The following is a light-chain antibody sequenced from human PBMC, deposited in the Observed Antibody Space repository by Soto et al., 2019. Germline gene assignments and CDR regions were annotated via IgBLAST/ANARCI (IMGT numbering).Light chain of an antibody. J-gene: IGKJ1*01. V-gene: IGKV1-27*01. CDR2: AAS. CDR1: QGISTY. CDR3: QKYDSAPWT. Sequence: DIPMTQSPSSLSASVRDRVTITCRASQGISTYLAWYQQKPAKVPKLLIYAASTLQSGVPSRFRGSGSGTDFTVTISSLQPEDVATYYCQKYDSAPWTFGQGTKVEIK.